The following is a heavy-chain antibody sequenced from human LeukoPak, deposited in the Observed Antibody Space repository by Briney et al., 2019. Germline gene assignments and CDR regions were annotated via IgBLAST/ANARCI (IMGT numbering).Heavy chain of an antibody. CDR3: ARVVGDYYFDY. D-gene: IGHD4-17*01. V-gene: IGHV3-7*03. CDR1: GFTFSSYW. CDR2: IKQDGSDK. J-gene: IGHJ4*02. Sequence: PGGSLRLSCAASGFTFSSYWMSWVRQAPGKGLEWVANIKQDGSDKYYVDSVKGRFTISKDNSKNTLYLQMNSLRAEDTAVYYCARVVGDYYFDYWGQGTLVTVSS.